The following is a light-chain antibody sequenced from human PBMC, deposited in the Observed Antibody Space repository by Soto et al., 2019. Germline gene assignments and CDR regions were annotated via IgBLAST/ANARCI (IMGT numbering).Light chain of an antibody. CDR2: DAS. CDR3: QKYDYLPIN. J-gene: IGKJ5*01. CDR1: QDIGSW. Sequence: DIQVTQSPSSVSASVGDLVTITCRAGQDIGSWLTWYQHKPGKAPKLLIYDASNLDIGVPSRFSGSGSGTPFTFTISSLQPEDFATYYCQKYDYLPINFGQGTRLEIK. V-gene: IGKV1-33*01.